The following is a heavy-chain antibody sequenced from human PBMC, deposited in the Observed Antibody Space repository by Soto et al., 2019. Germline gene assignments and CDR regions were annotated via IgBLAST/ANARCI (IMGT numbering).Heavy chain of an antibody. J-gene: IGHJ5*02. Sequence: QVQLVQSGAEVKEPGSSVNVSCKTSGGTFGNTAVTWVRQVPGQGLEWIGGIVPLFGTANYAQKFRGRVMITADESTSTAYMDLSSLRSDDTPIYYCARDGDPGYSFWSGPLGGGRFDPWGQGTRVTVSS. D-gene: IGHD3-3*01. CDR1: GGTFGNTA. CDR2: IVPLFGTA. V-gene: IGHV1-69*12. CDR3: ARDGDPGYSFWSGPLGGGRFDP.